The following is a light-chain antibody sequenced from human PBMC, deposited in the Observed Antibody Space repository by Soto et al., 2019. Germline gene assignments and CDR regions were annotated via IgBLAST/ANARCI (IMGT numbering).Light chain of an antibody. CDR2: KAS. V-gene: IGKV1-5*03. CDR1: QSISSW. CDR3: QQYKAFWT. Sequence: DIEMTQSPSTLSSSVGDIFTITCRASQSISSWLAWYQQKPGKAPKLLIYKASSLESGVPSRFSGSGSGTEFTLTISSLQPDDFATYYCQQYKAFWTFGQGTKVDIK. J-gene: IGKJ1*01.